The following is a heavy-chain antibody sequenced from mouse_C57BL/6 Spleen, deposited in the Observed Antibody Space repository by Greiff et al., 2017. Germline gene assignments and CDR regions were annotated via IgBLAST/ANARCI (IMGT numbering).Heavy chain of an antibody. Sequence: VQLQQSGAELVRPGASVTLSCKASGYTFTDYEMHWVKQTPVHGLEWIGAIDPETGGTAYNQKFKGKAILTADKSSSTAYMELRSLTSEDSAVYYCTREYYGSRYWGQGTTLTVSS. D-gene: IGHD1-1*01. CDR3: TREYYGSRY. CDR2: IDPETGGT. J-gene: IGHJ2*01. V-gene: IGHV1-15*01. CDR1: GYTFTDYE.